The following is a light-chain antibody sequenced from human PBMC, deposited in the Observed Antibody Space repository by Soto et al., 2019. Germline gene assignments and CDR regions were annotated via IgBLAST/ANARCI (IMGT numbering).Light chain of an antibody. CDR3: QQSYGTPIT. CDR2: DAS. CDR1: QIISTY. J-gene: IGKJ5*01. Sequence: SPITQNKVSLAAPIGVLGTIPGRACQIISTYLNWYTQQPGKASKLLIYDASSLQSGVPSRFSGSGSGTDFTLTISSLQPEDFVIYYCQQSYGTPITFGQGKRLEV. V-gene: IGKV1-39*01.